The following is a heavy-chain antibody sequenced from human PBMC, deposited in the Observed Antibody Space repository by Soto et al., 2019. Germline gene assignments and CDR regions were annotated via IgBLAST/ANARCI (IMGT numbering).Heavy chain of an antibody. D-gene: IGHD6-6*01. CDR1: GFSLSTSGMC. V-gene: IGHV2-70*01. CDR2: IDWDDDK. CDR3: ARSWMQLVNFDY. Sequence: SGPTLVNPTQTLTLTCTFTGFSLSTSGMCVSWIRQPPGKALEWLALIDWDDDKYYSTSLKTRLTISKDTSKNQVVLTMTNMDPVDTATYYCARSWMQLVNFDYWGQGTLVTVSS. J-gene: IGHJ4*02.